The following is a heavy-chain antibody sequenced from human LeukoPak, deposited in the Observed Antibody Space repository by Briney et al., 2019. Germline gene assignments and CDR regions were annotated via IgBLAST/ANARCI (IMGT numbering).Heavy chain of an antibody. V-gene: IGHV3-48*03. CDR3: ARDSSSWPYYFDY. D-gene: IGHD6-13*01. CDR1: GFTFSSYE. Sequence: HTGGSLRLSCAASGFTFSSYEMNWVRQAPGKGLEWVSYISSSGSTIYYADSVKGRFTISRDNAKNSLYLQMNSLRAEDAAVSYCARDSSSWPYYFDYWGQGTLVTVSS. CDR2: ISSSGSTI. J-gene: IGHJ4*02.